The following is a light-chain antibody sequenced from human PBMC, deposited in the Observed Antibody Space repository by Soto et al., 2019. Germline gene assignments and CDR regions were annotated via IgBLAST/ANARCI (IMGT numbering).Light chain of an antibody. CDR2: DTS. CDR1: QGIGDT. CDR3: QQRTDWVT. J-gene: IGKJ4*01. Sequence: VMTQSPATLSLFPVEGATISSRASQGIGDTLAWYQHKPGQTPRILIYDTSTRATGVPARFSGSGSGTDSTLTISSLEPEDFAVYYCQQRTDWVTLGGGTKVDIK. V-gene: IGKV3D-11*01.